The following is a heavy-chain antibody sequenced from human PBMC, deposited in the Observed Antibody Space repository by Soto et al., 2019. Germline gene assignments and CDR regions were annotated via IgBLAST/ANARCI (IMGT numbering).Heavy chain of an antibody. CDR3: ARQSDYDILTGYYAILGY. Sequence: GESLKISCKGSGYSFTSYWISWVRQMPGKGVEWMGRIDPSDSYTNYSPSFQGHVTISADKSISTAYLQWSSLKASDTAMYYRARQSDYDILTGYYAILGYWGQGTLVTVSP. V-gene: IGHV5-10-1*01. D-gene: IGHD3-9*01. CDR2: IDPSDSYT. CDR1: GYSFTSYW. J-gene: IGHJ4*02.